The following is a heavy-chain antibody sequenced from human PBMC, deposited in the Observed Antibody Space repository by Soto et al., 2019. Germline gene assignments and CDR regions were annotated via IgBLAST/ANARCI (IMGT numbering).Heavy chain of an antibody. D-gene: IGHD6-13*01. V-gene: IGHV1-69*13. J-gene: IGHJ5*02. Sequence: SVKVSCKASGGTFSSYAISWVRQAPGQGLEWMGGIIPIFGTANYAQKFQGRVTITADESTSTAYMELSSLRSEDTAVYYCARNPYPWQQLPPYFRFDPWGQGTLVTVSS. CDR2: IIPIFGTA. CDR3: ARNPYPWQQLPPYFRFDP. CDR1: GGTFSSYA.